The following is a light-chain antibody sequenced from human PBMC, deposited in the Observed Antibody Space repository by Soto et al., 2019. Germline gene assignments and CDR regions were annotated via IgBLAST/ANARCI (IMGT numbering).Light chain of an antibody. CDR3: CSYGGGNNFYA. V-gene: IGLV2-8*01. J-gene: IGLJ1*01. CDR1: SSDIGTYDY. CDR2: EVS. Sequence: ALTQPPSASGSPGQSVTISCTGTSSDIGTYDYVSWYQHLPDKAPKLIIYEVSKRPSGVPDRFSGSKSGNTASLTVSGLQAEDEGDYYCCSYGGGNNFYAFGTGTKV.